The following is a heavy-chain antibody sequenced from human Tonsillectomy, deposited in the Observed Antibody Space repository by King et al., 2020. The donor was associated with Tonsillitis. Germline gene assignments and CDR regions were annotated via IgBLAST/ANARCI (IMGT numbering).Heavy chain of an antibody. CDR1: GFTFSSYG. CDR2: ASHDGSKK. J-gene: IGHJ4*02. D-gene: IGHD2-15*01. Sequence: QVQLVESGGGVVQPGRSLRLSCAASGFTFSSYGMHWVRQAPGKGLEWVAVASHDGSKKYHADSVKGRFTISRDNSKNTLYLQMNSLRVEDTAVYYCAKVGYCDDNTCWGFHYWGQGTLVTVSS. V-gene: IGHV3-30*18. CDR3: AKVGYCDDNTCWGFHY.